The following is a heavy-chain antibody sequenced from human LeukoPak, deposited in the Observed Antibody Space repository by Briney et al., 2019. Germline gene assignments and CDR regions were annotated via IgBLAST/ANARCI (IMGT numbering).Heavy chain of an antibody. CDR2: INPSGGST. J-gene: IGHJ4*02. CDR3: ARDLSSDFWSGLAPYFDY. V-gene: IGHV1-46*01. D-gene: IGHD3-3*01. CDR1: GYTFTSYY. Sequence: GASVKVSCKASGYTFTSYYMHWVRQAPGQGLEWMGIINPSGGSTSYAQKFQGRVTMTRDTSTSTVYMELSGLRSEDTAVYYCARDLSSDFWSGLAPYFDYWGQGTLVTVSS.